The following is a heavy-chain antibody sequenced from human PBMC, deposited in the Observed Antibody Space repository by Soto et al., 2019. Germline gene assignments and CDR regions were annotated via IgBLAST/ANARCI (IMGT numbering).Heavy chain of an antibody. V-gene: IGHV4-30-4*01. CDR1: GGSINNGDYY. CDR2: IYYSGST. Sequence: PSETLSLTCTVSGGSINNGDYYWSWIRQPPEKGLEWIGYIYYSGSTYYNPSLKSRVTISVDTSMNQFSLNLNSVTAADMAVYYGARAGGLGAVAVDYWGQGTLVTVSS. CDR3: ARAGGLGAVAVDY. J-gene: IGHJ4*02. D-gene: IGHD6-19*01.